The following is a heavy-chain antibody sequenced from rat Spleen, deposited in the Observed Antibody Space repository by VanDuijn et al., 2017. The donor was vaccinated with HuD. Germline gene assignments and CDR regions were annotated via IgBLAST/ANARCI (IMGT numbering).Heavy chain of an antibody. J-gene: IGHJ2*01. V-gene: IGHV5-22*01. CDR3: ARRHNFYFDY. CDR1: GFTFSDYY. D-gene: IGHD1-4*01. Sequence: EVQLVESGGGLVQPGRSMKLSCAASGFTFSDYYMAWVRQAPKKGLEWVASISYEGSSTYYGDSVKGRFTISRDNAKSTLYLQMNSLRSEDTATYYCARRHNFYFDYWGQGVMVTVSS. CDR2: ISYEGSST.